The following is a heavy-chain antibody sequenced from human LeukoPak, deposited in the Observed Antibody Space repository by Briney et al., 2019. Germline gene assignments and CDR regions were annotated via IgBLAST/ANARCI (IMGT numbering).Heavy chain of an antibody. CDR2: MNPNSGNT. Sequence: GASVKVSCKASGYTFTSYYMHWVRQATGQGLEWMGWMNPNSGNTGYAQKFQGRVTITRNTSISTAYMELSSLRSEDTAVYYCARGLGATYTPWGQGTLVTVSS. CDR1: GYTFTSYY. D-gene: IGHD1-26*01. J-gene: IGHJ5*02. V-gene: IGHV1-8*03. CDR3: ARGLGATYTP.